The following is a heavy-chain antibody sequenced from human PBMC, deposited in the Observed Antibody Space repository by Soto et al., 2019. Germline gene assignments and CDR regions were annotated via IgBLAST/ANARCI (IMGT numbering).Heavy chain of an antibody. V-gene: IGHV5-10-1*01. CDR3: ARLQAAAGDNDLTFDY. CDR1: GYSFTSYW. D-gene: IGHD6-13*01. Sequence: EVQLVQSGAEVKKPGESLRISCKGSGYSFTSYWISWVRQMPGKGLEWMGRIEPSDPYTNYSPSFQGPVTISADKSISTAYLQWSRLKASDTAMYYCARLQAAAGDNDLTFDYWGQGTLVTVSS. J-gene: IGHJ4*02. CDR2: IEPSDPYT.